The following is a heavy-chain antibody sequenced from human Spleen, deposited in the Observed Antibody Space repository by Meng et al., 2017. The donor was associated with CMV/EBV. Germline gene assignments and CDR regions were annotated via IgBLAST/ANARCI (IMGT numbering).Heavy chain of an antibody. CDR1: GFTFDDYA. D-gene: IGHD5-18*01. CDR3: AKDIEGTAMVTDH. V-gene: IGHV3-9*01. CDR2: ISWNSGSI. J-gene: IGHJ4*02. Sequence: SLKISCAASGFTFDDYAMHWVRQAPEKGLEWVSGISWNSGSIGYADSVKGRFTISRDNAKNSLYLQMNSLRAEDTALYYCAKDIEGTAMVTDHWGQGTLVTVSS.